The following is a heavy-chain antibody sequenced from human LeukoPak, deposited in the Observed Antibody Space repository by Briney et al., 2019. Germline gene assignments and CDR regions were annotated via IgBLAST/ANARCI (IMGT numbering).Heavy chain of an antibody. CDR3: AKDKARFLEWLSN. CDR2: ISWNGGSI. D-gene: IGHD3-3*01. Sequence: GRSLRLSCAASGFTFDDYAMHWVRQAPGKGLEWVSGISWNGGSIGYADSVKGRFTISRDNAKNSLYLQMNSLRAEDTALYYCAKDKARFLEWLSNWGQGTLVTVSS. CDR1: GFTFDDYA. J-gene: IGHJ4*02. V-gene: IGHV3-9*01.